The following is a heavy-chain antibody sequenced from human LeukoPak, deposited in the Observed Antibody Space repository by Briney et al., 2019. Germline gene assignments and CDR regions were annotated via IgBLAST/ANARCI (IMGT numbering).Heavy chain of an antibody. J-gene: IGHJ4*02. CDR3: ARGSRYHLFFDY. CDR1: GDSISSSRYY. CDR2: IYYSGST. V-gene: IGHV4-61*01. Sequence: SETLSLTCTVSGDSISSSRYYWSWIRQPPGKGLEWIGYIYYSGSTNYNPSLKSRVTISVDTSKNQFSLKLSSVTAADTAVYYCARGSRYHLFFDYWGQGTLVTVSS. D-gene: IGHD3-22*01.